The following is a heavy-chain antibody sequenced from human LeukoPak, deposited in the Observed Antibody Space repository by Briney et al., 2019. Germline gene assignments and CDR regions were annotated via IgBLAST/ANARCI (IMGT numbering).Heavy chain of an antibody. CDR2: ISAYNGNT. CDR3: ARDQRPAPPGYYYYGMDV. D-gene: IGHD2-2*01. Sequence: GASVKVSCTASGYSFTDYGISWVRQAPGQGLEWMGWISAYNGNTKYAQILQGRVTMTTDTSTSTAYMDLRSLRSDDTAVYYCARDQRPAPPGYYYYGMDVWGQGTTVAVSS. CDR1: GYSFTDYG. J-gene: IGHJ6*02. V-gene: IGHV1-18*01.